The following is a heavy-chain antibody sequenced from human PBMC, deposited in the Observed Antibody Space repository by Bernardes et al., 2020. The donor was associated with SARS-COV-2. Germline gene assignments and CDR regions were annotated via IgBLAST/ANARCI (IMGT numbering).Heavy chain of an antibody. CDR3: AKDRYTHLVRPTWFFDF. CDR1: GFTFRNYA. Sequence: GGALRLSCAASGFTFRNYAMTWVRQAPGKGLEWAASIGGSGRETTYYADSVKGRFTISRDNSRNALFLQMSSLRAEDTAVYSCAKDRYTHLVRPTWFFDFWGRGTLVTVSS. CDR2: IGGSGRETT. D-gene: IGHD1-26*01. V-gene: IGHV3-23*01. J-gene: IGHJ2*01.